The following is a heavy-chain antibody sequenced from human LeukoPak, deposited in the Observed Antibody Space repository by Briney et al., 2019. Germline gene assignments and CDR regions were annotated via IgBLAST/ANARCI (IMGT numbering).Heavy chain of an antibody. D-gene: IGHD6-19*01. Sequence: ASVKVSCKASGYTFTSYDINWVRQATGQGLEWMGWMNPNSGNTGYAQKFQGRVTMTRNTSISTAYMEPSSLRSEDTAVYYCARAPRRAVAGTYRYYFDYWGQGTLVTVSS. CDR3: ARAPRRAVAGTYRYYFDY. V-gene: IGHV1-8*01. CDR1: GYTFTSYD. CDR2: MNPNSGNT. J-gene: IGHJ4*02.